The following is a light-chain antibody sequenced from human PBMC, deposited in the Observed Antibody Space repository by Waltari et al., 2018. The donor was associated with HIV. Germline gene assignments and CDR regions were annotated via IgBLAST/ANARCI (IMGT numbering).Light chain of an antibody. V-gene: IGLV1-44*01. CDR2: SNS. CDR1: RSNIGSNT. CDR3: AAWDDSLNGWV. Sequence: QSVLTQPPSASGTPGQRVTLSCSGSRSNIGSNTVSWYQQLPGTAPKLFIYSNSQRPSGVPDRFSGSKSGTSASLAISGLQSEDEADYYCAAWDDSLNGWVFGGGTKLTVV. J-gene: IGLJ3*02.